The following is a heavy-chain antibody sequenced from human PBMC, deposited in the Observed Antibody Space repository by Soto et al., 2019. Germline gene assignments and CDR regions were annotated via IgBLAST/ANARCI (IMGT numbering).Heavy chain of an antibody. CDR2: ISAYNGNT. V-gene: IGHV1-18*01. CDR1: GYTFTSYG. J-gene: IGHJ6*02. CDR3: AREIAAAGSYYYYGMDV. Sequence: QVQLVQSGAEVKKPGASVKVSCKASGYTFTSYGISWVRQAPGQGLEWMGWISAYNGNTNYAQKLQGRVTITADESTSTAYMELSSLRSEDTAVYYCAREIAAAGSYYYYGMDVWGQGTTVTVSS. D-gene: IGHD6-13*01.